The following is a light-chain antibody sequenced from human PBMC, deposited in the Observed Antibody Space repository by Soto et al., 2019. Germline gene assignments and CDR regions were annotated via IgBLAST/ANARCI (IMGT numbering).Light chain of an antibody. CDR2: EVS. CDR3: SSYGGSNKPFGFYV. V-gene: IGLV2-8*01. CDR1: SSDVGGYNY. J-gene: IGLJ1*01. Sequence: QSVLTQPPSASGSPGQSVTISCTGTSSDVGGYNYVSWYQQHPGKAPKLMIYEVSKRPSGVPDRFSGSKSGNTASLTVSGLQAEDEADLYCSSYGGSNKPFGFYVFGTGTKVTVL.